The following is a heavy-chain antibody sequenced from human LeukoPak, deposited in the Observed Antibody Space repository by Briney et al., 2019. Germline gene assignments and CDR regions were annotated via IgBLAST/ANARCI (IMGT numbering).Heavy chain of an antibody. V-gene: IGHV3-30*03. Sequence: GRSLRLSCVASGFTLSMYGMHWVRQAPGKGLEWVAVMSHDGGIEKYAGSVKGRFTISRDNSRETLFLQVNSLRSDDTAVYYCARAKIIYSITHMDDWGQGTTVTVSS. CDR2: MSHDGGIE. J-gene: IGHJ6*02. CDR1: GFTLSMYG. CDR3: ARAKIIYSITHMDD. D-gene: IGHD5-12*01.